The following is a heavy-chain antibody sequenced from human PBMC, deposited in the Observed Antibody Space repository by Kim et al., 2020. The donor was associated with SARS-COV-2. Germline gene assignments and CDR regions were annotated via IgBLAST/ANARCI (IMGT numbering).Heavy chain of an antibody. J-gene: IGHJ5*02. V-gene: IGHV3-23*01. CDR1: GFTFSSYA. CDR2: ISGSGGST. CDR3: AKGPWFGEFQNWFDP. D-gene: IGHD3-10*01. Sequence: GGSLRLSCAASGFTFSSYAMSWVRQAPGKGLEWVSAISGSGGSTYYADSVKGRFTISRDNSKNTLYLQMNSLRAEDTAVYYCAKGPWFGEFQNWFDPWGQGTLVTVSS.